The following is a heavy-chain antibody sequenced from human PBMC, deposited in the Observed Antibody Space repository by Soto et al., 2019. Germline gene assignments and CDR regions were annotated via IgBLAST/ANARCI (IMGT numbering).Heavy chain of an antibody. Sequence: QVQLQQWGAGLLKPSETLSLTCAVYGGSFSGYYWSWIRQPPGKGLEWIGEINHSGSTNYNPSLKSRVTISVDTSKNQFSLKLSSVTAADTAVYYCARVRRGYGSGSYQSAPRGWFDPWGQGTLVTVSS. V-gene: IGHV4-34*01. D-gene: IGHD3-10*01. CDR2: INHSGST. CDR1: GGSFSGYY. CDR3: ARVRRGYGSGSYQSAPRGWFDP. J-gene: IGHJ5*02.